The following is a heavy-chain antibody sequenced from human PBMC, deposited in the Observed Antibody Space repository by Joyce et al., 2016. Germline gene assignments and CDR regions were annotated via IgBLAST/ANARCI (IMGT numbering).Heavy chain of an antibody. CDR2: VAFGSGNT. D-gene: IGHD1-26*01. CDR3: ATDPLGALSP. CDR1: GFTFSTAA. Sequence: QLVQSGPEVRRPATSVKVSCRPSGFTFSTAAVHWVRQAPGQHLEWIGWVAFGSGNTRYAQKFEDRVTITRYISTSTAYMELRGLRSDDTAVFYCATDPLGALSPWGQGTLVTVSS. V-gene: IGHV1-58*01. J-gene: IGHJ5*02.